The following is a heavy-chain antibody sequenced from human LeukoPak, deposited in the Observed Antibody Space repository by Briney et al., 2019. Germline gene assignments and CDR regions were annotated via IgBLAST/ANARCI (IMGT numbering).Heavy chain of an antibody. CDR2: ISGSGGRT. Sequence: GGSLRLSCAASGFTFSSHDMSWVRQAPGKGLEWVSGISGSGGRTYYADSVKGRFTISRDNSKNTLYLQMNSLRVEDTAVFYCAKASGNYYYMDVWGKGTTVTVSS. D-gene: IGHD1-26*01. J-gene: IGHJ6*03. CDR1: GFTFSSHD. CDR3: AKASGNYYYMDV. V-gene: IGHV3-23*01.